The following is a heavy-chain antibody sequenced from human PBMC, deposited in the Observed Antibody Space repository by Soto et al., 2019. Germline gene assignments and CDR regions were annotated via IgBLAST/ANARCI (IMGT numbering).Heavy chain of an antibody. CDR2: INHSGST. CDR3: ARGRRYCSSTSCHRSQYGFDF. J-gene: IGHJ4*02. V-gene: IGHV4-34*01. D-gene: IGHD2-2*02. CDR1: GGSFSGYY. Sequence: QVQLQQWGAGLLKTSETLSLTCAVYGGSFSGYYWSWIRQPPGKGLEWIGEINHSGSTNYNPSLKRRVTISVDTSKNQFSLKLSSVTAADTAVYYCARGRRYCSSTSCHRSQYGFDFWGLGTLVTVSS.